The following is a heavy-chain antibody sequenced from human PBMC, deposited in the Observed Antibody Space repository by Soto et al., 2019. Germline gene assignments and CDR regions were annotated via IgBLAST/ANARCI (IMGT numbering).Heavy chain of an antibody. CDR2: IYYNGYT. CDR1: GGSISGYY. Sequence: SETLSLTCSVSGGSISGYYWSWIRQPPGKGLEWIGYIYYNGYTIYSPSLNSRVTISVDTSKNQFSLKLTSVTAADTAMYYCTRHPPIARFENGLDVWGQGTTVTVSS. D-gene: IGHD2-21*01. J-gene: IGHJ6*02. V-gene: IGHV4-59*08. CDR3: TRHPPIARFENGLDV.